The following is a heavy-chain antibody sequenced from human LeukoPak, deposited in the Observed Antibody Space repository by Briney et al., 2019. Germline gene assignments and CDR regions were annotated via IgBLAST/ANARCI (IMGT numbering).Heavy chain of an antibody. V-gene: IGHV4-59*01. Sequence: SETLSLTCTVSGGSISNYYWSWIRQPPGKGLEWIGYIYYSGTANYNPSLKGRVTISVDTSKNQFSLKLNSVTAADTAVHYCARGVYIAAAQYGYWGQGTLVTVSS. CDR2: IYYSGTA. D-gene: IGHD6-13*01. J-gene: IGHJ4*02. CDR3: ARGVYIAAAQYGY. CDR1: GGSISNYY.